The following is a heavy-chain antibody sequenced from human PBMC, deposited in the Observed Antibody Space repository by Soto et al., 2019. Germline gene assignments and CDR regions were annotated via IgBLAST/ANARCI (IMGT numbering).Heavy chain of an antibody. V-gene: IGHV4-34*01. CDR2: INHSGST. CDR3: ARDRPVLLWFGINWFDP. CDR1: GGSFSGYY. J-gene: IGHJ5*02. Sequence: QVQLQQWGAGLLKPSETLSLTCAVYGGSFSGYYWSWIRQPPGKGLEWIGEINHSGSTNYNPSLKSRVTISVDPSKNQFSLKLSSVTAADTAVYYCARDRPVLLWFGINWFDPWGQGTLVTVSS. D-gene: IGHD3-10*01.